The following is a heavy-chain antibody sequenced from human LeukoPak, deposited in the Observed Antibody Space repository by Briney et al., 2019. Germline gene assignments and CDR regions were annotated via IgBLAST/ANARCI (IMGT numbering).Heavy chain of an antibody. V-gene: IGHV3-48*03. CDR3: ARGSRFGVVERDAFDI. J-gene: IGHJ3*02. CDR2: ISSSGSTI. Sequence: PGGSLRLSCAASGFTFSSYEMNWVRQAPGKGLEWVSYISSSGSTIYYTDSVKGRFTISRDNAKNSLYPQMNSLRAEDTAVYYCARGSRFGVVERDAFDIWGQGTMVTVSS. D-gene: IGHD3-3*01. CDR1: GFTFSSYE.